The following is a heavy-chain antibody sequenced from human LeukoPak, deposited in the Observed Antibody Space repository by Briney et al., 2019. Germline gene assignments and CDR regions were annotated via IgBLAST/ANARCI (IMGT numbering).Heavy chain of an antibody. CDR3: ARHDGAVTDFDY. CDR1: GYSFTGYW. D-gene: IGHD1-26*01. J-gene: IGHJ4*02. CDR2: IDPSDSYT. Sequence: GESLKISCKGSGYSFTGYWISWVRQMPGKGLEWMGRIDPSDSYTNYSPSFQGHVTISADKSISTAYLQWSSLKASDTAMYYCARHDGAVTDFDYWGQGTLVTVSS. V-gene: IGHV5-10-1*01.